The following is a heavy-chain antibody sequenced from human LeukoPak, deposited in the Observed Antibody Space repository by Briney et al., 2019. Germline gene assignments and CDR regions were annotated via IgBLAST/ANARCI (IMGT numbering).Heavy chain of an antibody. CDR1: GGSISPYY. V-gene: IGHV4-59*08. J-gene: IGHJ4*02. CDR2: ISYSWSH. D-gene: IGHD5/OR15-5a*01. CDR3: ARHSVASSHYFDY. Sequence: PSVTVSLTCTVSGGSISPYYWSWIRQPPGKDLEWIAFISYSWSHHYNPALTSRVTISVDTSKNMFSLKLTPVTAADTAVYYCARHSVASSHYFDYWGEGALVT.